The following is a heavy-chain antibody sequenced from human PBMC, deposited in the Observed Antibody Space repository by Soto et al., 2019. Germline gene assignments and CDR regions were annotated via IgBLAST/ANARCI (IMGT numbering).Heavy chain of an antibody. Sequence: QVQLVESGGGVVQPGRSLRLSCAAPRFIFISYGMHWVRQAPGKGLERLAVTSYDGNNKYYGDSVKGRFTISRDNSKNTLYLQMNSLRPEDTAVYYCASTVDTTMVTWALGNWGQGTLVTVSS. CDR1: RFIFISYG. CDR3: ASTVDTTMVTWALGN. D-gene: IGHD5-18*01. V-gene: IGHV3-30*03. J-gene: IGHJ1*01. CDR2: TSYDGNNK.